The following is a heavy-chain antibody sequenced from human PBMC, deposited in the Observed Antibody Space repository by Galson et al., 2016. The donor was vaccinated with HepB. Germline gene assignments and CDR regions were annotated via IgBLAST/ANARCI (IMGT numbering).Heavy chain of an antibody. CDR3: ARDRQGNYFDY. V-gene: IGHV3-33*01. CDR2: IWYDGTNK. Sequence: SLRLSCAASGFTFSSYGMHWVRQAPGKGLEWVAVIWYDGTNKNYADSVKGRFTISRDNSKNTLYLQMNSLRADDTGVYYCARDRQGNYFDYWGQGTLVTVSS. CDR1: GFTFSSYG. J-gene: IGHJ4*02.